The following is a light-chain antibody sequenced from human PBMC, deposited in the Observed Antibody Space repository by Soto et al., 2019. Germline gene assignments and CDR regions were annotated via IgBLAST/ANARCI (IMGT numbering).Light chain of an antibody. V-gene: IGLV2-14*01. CDR1: SSDVGGYNY. Sequence: QSALTQPASVSGSPGQSITISCTGTSSDVGGYNYVSWFQQHPGKAPKFMIYDVNNRPSGVSNRFSGSKSGNTASLTISGLQAEDEADYYCSSYTTSGTVVFGGGTKLTLL. CDR2: DVN. J-gene: IGLJ2*01. CDR3: SSYTTSGTVV.